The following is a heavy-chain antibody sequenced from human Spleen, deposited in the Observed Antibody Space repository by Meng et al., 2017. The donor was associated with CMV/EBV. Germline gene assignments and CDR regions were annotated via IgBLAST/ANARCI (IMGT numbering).Heavy chain of an antibody. CDR2: IRYDGSNT. D-gene: IGHD3-3*01. V-gene: IGHV3-30*02. Sequence: GESLKISCAASGFIFSNYGMHWVRQAPGKGLEWVAFIRYDGSNTYYADSVKGRFTISRDTAKNTLYLQMNSLRAEDTAVYYCAKDRGPILRLGLGSYGMDVWGQGTTVTVSS. CDR3: AKDRGPILRLGLGSYGMDV. CDR1: GFIFSNYG. J-gene: IGHJ6*02.